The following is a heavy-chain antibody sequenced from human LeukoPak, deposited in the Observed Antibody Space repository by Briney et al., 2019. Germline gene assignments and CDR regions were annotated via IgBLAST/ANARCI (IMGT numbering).Heavy chain of an antibody. J-gene: IGHJ6*02. D-gene: IGHD2-2*02. V-gene: IGHV1-69*04. CDR3: ARDPGCSSTSCSTDYYYYYGMDV. CDR2: IIPSLGMA. CDR1: GGTFSSYT. Sequence: SVKVSCKASGGTFSSYTISWVRQAPGQGLEWMGRIIPSLGMANYAQKFQGRVTITADKSTSTAYMELSSLRSEDTAVYYCARDPGCSSTSCSTDYYYYYGMDVWGQGTTVTVSS.